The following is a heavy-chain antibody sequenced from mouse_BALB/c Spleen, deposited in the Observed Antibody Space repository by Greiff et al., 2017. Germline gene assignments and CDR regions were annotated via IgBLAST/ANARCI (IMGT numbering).Heavy chain of an antibody. D-gene: IGHD2-4*01. J-gene: IGHJ3*01. CDR1: GYTFTSYV. Sequence: EVQLQQSGPELVKPGASVKMSCKASGYTFTSYVMHWVKQKPGQGLEWIGYINPYNDGTKYNEKFKGKATLTSDKSSSTAYMELSSLTSEDSAVYYCAREITEFFFAYWGQGTLVTVSA. CDR2: INPYNDGT. V-gene: IGHV1-14*01. CDR3: AREITEFFFAY.